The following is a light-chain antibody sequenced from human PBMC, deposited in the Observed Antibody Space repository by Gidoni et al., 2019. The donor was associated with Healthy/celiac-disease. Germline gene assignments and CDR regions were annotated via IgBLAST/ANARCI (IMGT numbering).Light chain of an antibody. CDR2: GAS. CDR1: QSVSSN. V-gene: IGKV3-15*01. Sequence: EILMTQSPATLSVSPGERATLSCRASQSVSSNLAWYQKKPGQAPRLLSYGASTRATGIPARLSGSGSGKEFTITISRLQYEEFAVYYCQQYNNWHLTFGGGTKVEIK. CDR3: QQYNNWHLT. J-gene: IGKJ4*01.